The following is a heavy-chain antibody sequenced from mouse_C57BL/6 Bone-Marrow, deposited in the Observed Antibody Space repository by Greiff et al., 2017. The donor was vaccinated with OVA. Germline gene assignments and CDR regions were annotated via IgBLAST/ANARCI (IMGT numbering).Heavy chain of an antibody. CDR1: GFTFSDYY. CDR2: INYDGSST. V-gene: IGHV5-16*01. Sequence: EVKVVESEGGLVQPGSSMKLSCTASGFTFSDYYMAWVRQVPEKGLEWVANINYDGSSTYYLDSLKSRFIISRDNAKNILYLQMSSLKSEDTATYYCARVGCNYYFDYWGQGTTLTVSS. J-gene: IGHJ2*01. D-gene: IGHD2-1*01. CDR3: ARVGCNYYFDY.